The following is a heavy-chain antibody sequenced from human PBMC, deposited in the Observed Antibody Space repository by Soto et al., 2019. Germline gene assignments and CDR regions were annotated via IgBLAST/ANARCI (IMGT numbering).Heavy chain of an antibody. J-gene: IGHJ4*02. CDR1: GNTFNSYD. CDR3: ARGRASGSYYLLDY. Sequence: AGVKVSCKASGNTFNSYDINWVRQATGHGLEWMGWINPNSGYFGYAQKFQGRDTMTRVTALRTAYMEVSRLRSDDTAVYYCARGRASGSYYLLDYWGQGTLVTVSS. V-gene: IGHV1-8*01. D-gene: IGHD3-10*01. CDR2: INPNSGYF.